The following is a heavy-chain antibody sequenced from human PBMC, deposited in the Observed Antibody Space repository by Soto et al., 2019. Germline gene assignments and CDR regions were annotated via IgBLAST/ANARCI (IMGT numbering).Heavy chain of an antibody. CDR2: IDVGGGSA. D-gene: IGHD3-3*01. CDR1: GFTFSSYD. V-gene: IGHV3-23*01. Sequence: EVQLLEPGGGLVQPGGSLRLSCAASGFTFSSYDMSWVRQAPGKGLEWVSGIDVGGGSAYYADSVKGRFTIYRDNSKNTLHLQLNSLRSEDTAIYYCAKEDDAWTNGHFNVWGQGTVVTVSS. J-gene: IGHJ3*01. CDR3: AKEDDAWTNGHFNV.